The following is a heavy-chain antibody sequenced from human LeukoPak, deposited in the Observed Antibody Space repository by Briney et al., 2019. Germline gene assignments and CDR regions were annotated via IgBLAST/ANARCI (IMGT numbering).Heavy chain of an antibody. V-gene: IGHV3-7*01. CDR3: AKLLGDVTTYDY. Sequence: GGSLRLSCAASGSTFSGSWMSWVRQAPGKGLEWVASIKRDESAIFYLASVKGRFTISRDNARNLLFLQMNTLRAEDTAAYYCAKLLGDVTTYDYWGQGALVTVSS. CDR2: IKRDESAI. J-gene: IGHJ4*02. CDR1: GSTFSGSW. D-gene: IGHD1-1*01.